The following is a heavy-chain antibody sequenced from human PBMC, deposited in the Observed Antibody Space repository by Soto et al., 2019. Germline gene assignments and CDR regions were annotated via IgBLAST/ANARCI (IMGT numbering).Heavy chain of an antibody. CDR3: ARDTGRVEMPTTTDY. J-gene: IGHJ4*02. Sequence: SVKVSCKASGGTFSSYTISWVRQAPGQGLEWMGGIIPIFGTANYAQTFRGRVTITADESTSTAYMELSSLRSEDTAVYYCARDTGRVEMPTTTDYWGRGTLVTVSS. V-gene: IGHV1-69*13. CDR1: GGTFSSYT. D-gene: IGHD1-1*01. CDR2: IIPIFGTA.